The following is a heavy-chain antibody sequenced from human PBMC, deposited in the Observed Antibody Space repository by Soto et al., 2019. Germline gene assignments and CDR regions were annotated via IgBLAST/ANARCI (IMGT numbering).Heavy chain of an antibody. CDR3: ARGPVGYDSSGSRWFDP. J-gene: IGHJ5*02. CDR1: GFTFSGYS. D-gene: IGHD3-22*01. V-gene: IGHV3-21*01. CDR2: ISSSSSYI. Sequence: GGSLSLSCAASGFTFSGYSMNWVRQAPGKGLEWVSSISSSSSYIYYADSVKGRFTISRDNAKNSLYLQMNSLRAEDTAVYYCARGPVGYDSSGSRWFDPWGQGTLVTVSS.